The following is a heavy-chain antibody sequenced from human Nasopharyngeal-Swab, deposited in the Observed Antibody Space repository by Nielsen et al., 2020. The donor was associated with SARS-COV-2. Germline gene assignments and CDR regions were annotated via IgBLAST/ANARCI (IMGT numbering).Heavy chain of an antibody. D-gene: IGHD6-19*01. Sequence: GESLKISCAASGFTFSSYSMNWVRQAPGKGLEWVSYISSSSSTIYYADSVKGRFTISRDNAKNSLYLQMNSLRDEDTAVYYCARASQYSSTWALTSPYFDYWGQGTLVTVSS. CDR1: GFTFSSYS. V-gene: IGHV3-48*02. CDR3: ARASQYSSTWALTSPYFDY. CDR2: ISSSSSTI. J-gene: IGHJ4*02.